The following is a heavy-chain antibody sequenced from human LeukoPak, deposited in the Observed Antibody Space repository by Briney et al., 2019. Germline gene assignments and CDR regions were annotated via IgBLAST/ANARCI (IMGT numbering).Heavy chain of an antibody. CDR1: GGSFSGYY. CDR3: ATLVWFGELTDY. Sequence: SETLSLTCAVYGGSFSGYYWGWIRQPPGKGLEWIGSIYYSGSTYYNPSLKSRATISVDTSKNQFSLKLSSVTAADTAVYYCATLVWFGELTDYWGQGTLVTVSS. J-gene: IGHJ4*02. V-gene: IGHV4-39*01. D-gene: IGHD3-10*01. CDR2: IYYSGST.